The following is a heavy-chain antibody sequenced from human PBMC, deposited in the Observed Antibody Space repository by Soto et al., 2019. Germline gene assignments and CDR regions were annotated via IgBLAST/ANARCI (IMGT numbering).Heavy chain of an antibody. D-gene: IGHD1-26*01. CDR2: INPNSGGT. V-gene: IGHV1-2*04. CDR1: GYTFTGYY. J-gene: IGHJ6*03. CDR3: ARDRRGHYYYYMDV. Sequence: AAVKVSCKASGYTFTGYYMHWVRQAPGQGLEWMGWINPNSGGTNYAQKFQGWVTMTRDTSISTAYMELSRLRSDDTAVYYCARDRRGHYYYYMDVWGKAKTVTVS.